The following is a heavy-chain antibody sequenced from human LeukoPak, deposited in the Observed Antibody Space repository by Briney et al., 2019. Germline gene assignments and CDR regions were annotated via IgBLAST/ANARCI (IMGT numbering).Heavy chain of an antibody. D-gene: IGHD2-2*01. CDR2: INHSGST. CDR3: ARAPGRPAAVFDY. V-gene: IGHV4-34*01. CDR1: GGSFSGYY. Sequence: PSETLSLTCAVYGGSFSGYYWSWIRQPPGKGLEWIGEINHSGSTNYSPSLKSQVTISLDTSKNQFSLKLSSVTAADTAVYYCARAPGRPAAVFDYWGQGTLVTVSS. J-gene: IGHJ4*02.